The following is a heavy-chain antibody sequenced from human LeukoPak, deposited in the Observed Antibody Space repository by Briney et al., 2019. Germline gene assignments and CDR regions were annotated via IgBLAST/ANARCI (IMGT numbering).Heavy chain of an antibody. D-gene: IGHD6-6*01. CDR2: IIPMFGSA. J-gene: IGHJ6*03. Sequence: ASVKVSCKASGLTFSTYAMSWVRQAPGQGLEWMGGIIPMFGSAHYAQKFQDRVTITTDESTTIAYMEMSSLRSEDTAVYYCASSPRIVGRLDYYYYMDVWGKGTTVTVSS. CDR1: GLTFSTYA. V-gene: IGHV1-69*05. CDR3: ASSPRIVGRLDYYYYMDV.